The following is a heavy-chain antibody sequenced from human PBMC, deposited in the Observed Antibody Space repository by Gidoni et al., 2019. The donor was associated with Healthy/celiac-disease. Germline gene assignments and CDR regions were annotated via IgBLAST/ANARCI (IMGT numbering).Heavy chain of an antibody. CDR2: ISSNGGST. Sequence: EVQLVESGGGLVQPGGSLRLSCAASGFTFSSYAMHWVRQAPGKGLEYVSAISSNGGSTYYANSVKGRFTISRDNSKNTLYLQMGSLRAEDMAVYYCARGSNFAVDILTGTPSGYFDYWGQGTLVTVSS. V-gene: IGHV3-64*01. D-gene: IGHD3-9*01. CDR3: ARGSNFAVDILTGTPSGYFDY. J-gene: IGHJ4*02. CDR1: GFTFSSYA.